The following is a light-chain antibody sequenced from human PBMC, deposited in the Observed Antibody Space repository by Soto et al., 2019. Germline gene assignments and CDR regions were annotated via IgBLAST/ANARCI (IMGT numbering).Light chain of an antibody. CDR2: DVR. Sequence: QSVLTQPASVSGSPGQSITISCTGTSSDVGAYNYVSWYQQHPGKAPKLMICDVRNRPSGVSNRFSGSKSGNTASLTISGLQAEDEADYTSSSSVVFGGGTKLTVL. CDR1: SSDVGAYNY. V-gene: IGLV2-14*03. CDR3: SSSVV. J-gene: IGLJ2*01.